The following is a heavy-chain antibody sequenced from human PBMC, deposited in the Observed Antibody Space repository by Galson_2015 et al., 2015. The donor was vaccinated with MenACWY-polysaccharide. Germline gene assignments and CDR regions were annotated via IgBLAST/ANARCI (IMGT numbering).Heavy chain of an antibody. CDR2: ISGSGGST. Sequence: SLRLSCAASGFTFSSYAMSWVRQAPGKGLEWVSAISGSGGSTYYADSVKGRFTISRDNSKNTLYLQMNSLRAEDTAVYYCAKLYYDFWSGYYNSEALDYWGQGTLVTVSS. J-gene: IGHJ4*02. V-gene: IGHV3-23*01. CDR3: AKLYYDFWSGYYNSEALDY. D-gene: IGHD3-3*01. CDR1: GFTFSSYA.